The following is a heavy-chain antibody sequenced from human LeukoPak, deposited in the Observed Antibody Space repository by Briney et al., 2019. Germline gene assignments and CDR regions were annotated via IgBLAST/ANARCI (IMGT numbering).Heavy chain of an antibody. V-gene: IGHV1-18*01. D-gene: IGHD3-10*01. CDR3: ARAQYYYGSGSYSPLGY. J-gene: IGHJ4*02. CDR2: LGAYNGNT. Sequence: ASVKVSCKASGYTFTSYGISWVRQAPGQGLKGLDWLGAYNGNTNYAQKLQGRVTMTTDTSTSTAYMELRSLRSDDTAVYYCARAQYYYGSGSYSPLGYWGQGTLVTVSS. CDR1: GYTFTSYG.